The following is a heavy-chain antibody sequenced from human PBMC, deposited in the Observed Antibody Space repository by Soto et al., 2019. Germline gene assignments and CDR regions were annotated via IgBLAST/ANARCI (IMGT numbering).Heavy chain of an antibody. CDR2: IIPILGIA. V-gene: IGHV1-69*02. CDR3: ARSRGVIMVATSVDY. J-gene: IGHJ4*02. Sequence: QVQLVQSGAEVKKPGSSVKVSCKASGGTFSSYTISWVRQAPGQGLEWMGRIIPILGIANYAQKFQGRVTITADKSTSTAYMELSSLRSEDTAVYYCARSRGVIMVATSVDYWGQGTLVTVSS. CDR1: GGTFSSYT. D-gene: IGHD3-10*01.